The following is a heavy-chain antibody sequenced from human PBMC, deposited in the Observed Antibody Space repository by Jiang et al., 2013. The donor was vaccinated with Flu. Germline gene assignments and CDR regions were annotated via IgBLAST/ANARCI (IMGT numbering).Heavy chain of an antibody. J-gene: IGHJ4*02. CDR3: AKDPFPGADSPYYFDY. CDR2: ISGSGSRT. V-gene: IGHV3-23*04. D-gene: IGHD2-21*02. CDR1: GFTFTSYV. Sequence: QLVESGGGLVQPGGSLRLSCAVSGFTFTSYVMSWVRQAPGKGLEWVSSISGSGSRTYYADSVKGRFTISRDNSKNTLSLQMNTLRVEDTAVYYCAKDPFPGADSPYYFDYWGQGALVTVSS.